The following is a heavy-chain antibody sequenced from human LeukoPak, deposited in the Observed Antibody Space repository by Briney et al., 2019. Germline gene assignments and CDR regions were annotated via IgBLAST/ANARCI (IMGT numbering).Heavy chain of an antibody. V-gene: IGHV4-4*07. CDR3: ARQIASAGTAGFDL. CDR1: GGSISSYY. D-gene: IGHD6-13*01. Sequence: SETLSLTCTVSGGSISSYYWSWIRQPAGKGLEWIERIYSTGSTNYNPSLKSRVTMSVDTSKNQFSLRLRSVTAADTAVYYCARQIASAGTAGFDLWGRGALVTVSS. J-gene: IGHJ4*02. CDR2: IYSTGST.